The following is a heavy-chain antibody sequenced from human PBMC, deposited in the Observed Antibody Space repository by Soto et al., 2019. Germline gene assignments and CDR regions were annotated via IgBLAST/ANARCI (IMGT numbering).Heavy chain of an antibody. Sequence: GGSLRLSCAASGFTFSSYAISWVRQAPGKGLEWVSTISGSGDSTYYADSVKGRFTISRDNSKNTLYLQMNSLRAEDTAIYYCAKDEWGTTSPVDYWGQGTLVTVSS. D-gene: IGHD1-26*01. V-gene: IGHV3-23*01. CDR2: ISGSGDST. J-gene: IGHJ4*02. CDR3: AKDEWGTTSPVDY. CDR1: GFTFSSYA.